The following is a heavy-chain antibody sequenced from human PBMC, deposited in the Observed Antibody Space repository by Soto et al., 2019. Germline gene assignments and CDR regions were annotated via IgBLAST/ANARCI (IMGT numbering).Heavy chain of an antibody. CDR3: ARMADIVVVPAATHFDY. D-gene: IGHD2-2*01. CDR2: IYYSGST. J-gene: IGHJ4*02. CDR1: GGSISSYY. Sequence: SETLSLTCTVSGGSISSYYWSWIRQPPGKGLEWIGYIYYSGSTNYNPSLKSRVTISVDTSKNQFSLKLSSVTAADTAVYYCARMADIVVVPAATHFDYWGQGTLVTVSS. V-gene: IGHV4-59*08.